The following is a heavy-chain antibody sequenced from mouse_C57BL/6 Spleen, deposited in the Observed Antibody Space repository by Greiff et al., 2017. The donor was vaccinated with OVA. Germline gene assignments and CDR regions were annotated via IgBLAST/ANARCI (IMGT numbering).Heavy chain of an antibody. CDR3: ARGGYYFDY. CDR2: IYPGDGDT. J-gene: IGHJ2*01. CDR1: GYAFSSSW. Sequence: VQLQQSGPELVKPGASVKISCTASGYAFSSSWMNWVQQRPGKGLEWIGRIYPGDGDTNYNGNFKGKATLTADKSSSTAYMQLSSLTSEDSAVYFCARGGYYFDYWGQGTTLTVSS. V-gene: IGHV1-82*01. D-gene: IGHD1-1*02.